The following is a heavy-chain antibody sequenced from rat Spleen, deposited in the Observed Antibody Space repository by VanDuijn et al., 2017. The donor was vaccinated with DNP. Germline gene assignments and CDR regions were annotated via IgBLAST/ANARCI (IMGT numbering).Heavy chain of an antibody. CDR3: TRKPDYYVMDA. CDR2: ISPSGGST. V-gene: IGHV5-31*01. J-gene: IGHJ4*01. Sequence: EVQLVESGGGLVQPGRSLKLSCVASGFIFSNYWMTWIRQAPGKGLEWVASISPSGGSTYYRDSVKGRFTISRDNARSTLYLQMDSLRSEDTATYYCTRKPDYYVMDAWGQGASVTVSS. CDR1: GFIFSNYW.